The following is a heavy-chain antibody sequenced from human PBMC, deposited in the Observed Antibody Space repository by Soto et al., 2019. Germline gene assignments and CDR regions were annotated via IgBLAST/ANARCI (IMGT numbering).Heavy chain of an antibody. J-gene: IGHJ5*02. D-gene: IGHD2-15*01. Sequence: QVQLVESGGGVVQPGRSLRLSCAASGFTFSSYAIHWVRQAPGKGLEWVTVISYDGINKFYADSVKGLFTISRDDSQNTAFLEMNSLTPAHSAIHYSAKEWAGVCSQGLIYTWFDPLCQETGVTVSS. CDR2: ISYDGINK. CDR1: GFTFSSYA. V-gene: IGHV3-30*18. CDR3: AKEWAGVCSQGLIYTWFDP.